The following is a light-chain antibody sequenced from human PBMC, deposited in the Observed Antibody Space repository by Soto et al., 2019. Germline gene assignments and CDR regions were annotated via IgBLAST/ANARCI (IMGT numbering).Light chain of an antibody. CDR2: LNT. Sequence: QSALTQPPSVSGAPGQTVTISCTGSSSDVGAGFDVHWYLQLPGTAPKLLIYLNTHRPSGVPDRFSASRSGTSASLAITGLQAEDEADYYCQSYDSSLSFYVFGTGTKVTVL. CDR1: SSDVGAGFD. V-gene: IGLV1-40*01. J-gene: IGLJ1*01. CDR3: QSYDSSLSFYV.